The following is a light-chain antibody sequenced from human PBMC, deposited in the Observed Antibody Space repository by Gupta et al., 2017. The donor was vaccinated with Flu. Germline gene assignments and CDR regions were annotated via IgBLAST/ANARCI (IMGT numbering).Light chain of an antibody. V-gene: IGKV3-20*01. CDR2: GAA. CDR1: QTGTSDY. Sequence: EIVWTQSPGTLSLSPGETATLSFRASQTGTSDYVAWYQQKPGQSPKLLIFGAAKRATDIPDRFSGSGSGADFTLTISRLEPEDFAVYYCQQYGLSPKTFGQGTKVEV. CDR3: QQYGLSPKT. J-gene: IGKJ1*01.